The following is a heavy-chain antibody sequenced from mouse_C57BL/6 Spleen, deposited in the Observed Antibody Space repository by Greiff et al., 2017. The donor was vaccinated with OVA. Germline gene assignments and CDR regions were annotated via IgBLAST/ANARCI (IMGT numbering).Heavy chain of an antibody. CDR1: GYAFTNYL. V-gene: IGHV1-54*01. D-gene: IGHD2-1*01. Sequence: VQLQQSGAELVRPGTSVKVSCKASGYAFTNYLIEWVKQRPGQGLEWIGVINPGSGGTQYNEKFKGKATLTADKSSSTAYMQLSSLTSEDSAVYFCARELYGNYEAYWGQGTLVTVSA. CDR3: ARELYGNYEAY. J-gene: IGHJ3*01. CDR2: INPGSGGT.